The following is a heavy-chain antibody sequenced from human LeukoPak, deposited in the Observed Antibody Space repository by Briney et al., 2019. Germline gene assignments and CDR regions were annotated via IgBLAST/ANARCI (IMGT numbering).Heavy chain of an antibody. D-gene: IGHD6-13*01. V-gene: IGHV1-3*03. CDR2: INAGNGNT. CDR3: ARVRYYSSSPPARADAEYFQH. J-gene: IGHJ1*01. CDR1: GYTFTSYA. Sequence: ASVKVSCKASGYTFTSYAIHWVRQAPGQRLEWMGWINAGNGNTKYSQEFQGRVTITRDTSARTAYMELSSLRSEDMAVYYCARVRYYSSSPPARADAEYFQHWGQGTLVTVSS.